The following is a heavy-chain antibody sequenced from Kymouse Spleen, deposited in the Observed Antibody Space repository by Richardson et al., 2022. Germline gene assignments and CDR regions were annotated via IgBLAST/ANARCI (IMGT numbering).Heavy chain of an antibody. CDR2: IWYDGSNK. V-gene: IGHV3-33*01. J-gene: IGHJ6*02. CDR1: GFTFSSYG. D-gene: IGHD2-2*02. CDR3: ARSDIVVVPAAKKAYGMDV. Sequence: QVQLVESGGGVVQPGRSLRLSCAASGFTFSSYGMHWVRQAPGKGLEWVAVIWYDGSNKYYADSVKGRFTISRDNSKNTLYLQMNSLRAEDTAVYYCARSDIVVVPAAKKAYGMDVWGQGTTVTVSS.